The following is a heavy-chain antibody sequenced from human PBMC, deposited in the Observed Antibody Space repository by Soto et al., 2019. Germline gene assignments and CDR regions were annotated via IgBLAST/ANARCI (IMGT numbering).Heavy chain of an antibody. CDR3: ARDQYCSGWGFAY. CDR1: GFTFSSYG. J-gene: IGHJ4*02. V-gene: IGHV3-33*01. Sequence: QVQLVESGGGVVQPGRSLRLSCAASGFTFSSYGMHWVRQAPGKGLEWVAVIWYDGSNKYYADSVKGRFTISRDNSKNTLYQQMHSLRAEDTAVYYCARDQYCSGWGFAYWGQGTLVTVSS. D-gene: IGHD6-19*01. CDR2: IWYDGSNK.